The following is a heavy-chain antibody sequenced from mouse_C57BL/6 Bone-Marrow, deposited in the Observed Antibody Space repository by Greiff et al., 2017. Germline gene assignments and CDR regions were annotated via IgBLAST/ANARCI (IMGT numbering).Heavy chain of an antibody. CDR1: GFNIKDDY. Sequence: EVQLQQSGAELVRPGASVKLSCTASGFNIKDDYMHWVKQRPEQGVEWIGWIDPENGDTEYASKFQGKATITADTSSNTAYLQLSSLTSEDTAVYYCTTRKQAWFAYWGQGTLVTVSS. CDR3: TTRKQAWFAY. J-gene: IGHJ3*01. V-gene: IGHV14-4*01. CDR2: IDPENGDT.